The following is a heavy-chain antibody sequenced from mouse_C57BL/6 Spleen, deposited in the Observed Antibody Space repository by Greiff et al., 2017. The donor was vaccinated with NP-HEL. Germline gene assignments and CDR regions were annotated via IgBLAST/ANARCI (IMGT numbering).Heavy chain of an antibody. D-gene: IGHD1-1*01. CDR3: ARYYYGLNWYFDV. J-gene: IGHJ1*03. V-gene: IGHV5-12*01. Sequence: EVKVVESGGGLVQPGGSLKLSCAASGFTFSDYYMYWVRQTPEKRLEWVAYISNGGGSTYYPDTVKGRFTISRDNAKNTLYLQMSRLKSEDTAMYYCARYYYGLNWYFDVWGTGTTVTVSS. CDR2: ISNGGGST. CDR1: GFTFSDYY.